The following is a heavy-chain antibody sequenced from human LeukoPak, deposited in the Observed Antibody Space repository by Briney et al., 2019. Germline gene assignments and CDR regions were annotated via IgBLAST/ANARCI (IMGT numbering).Heavy chain of an antibody. CDR3: ARVPSGSYPNYYYYGMDV. D-gene: IGHD1-26*01. V-gene: IGHV3-74*01. Sequence: GSLRLSCAASGFTFGSYWMHWVRQAPGKGLVWVSRININGSSTSYADSVKGRFTISRDNAKNTLYLQMNSLRAEDTAVYYCARVPSGSYPNYYYYGMDVWGQGTTVTVSS. CDR1: GFTFGSYW. CDR2: ININGSST. J-gene: IGHJ6*02.